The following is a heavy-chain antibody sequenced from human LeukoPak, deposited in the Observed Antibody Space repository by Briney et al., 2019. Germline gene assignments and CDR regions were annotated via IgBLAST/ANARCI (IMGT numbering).Heavy chain of an antibody. CDR3: ASDRVFYGLDV. V-gene: IGHV3-74*01. Sequence: PGGSLRLSCAASGFTFSSYWMHGVRQAPGKGLMWVSRIKSDGSETSYADSVKGRFTISRDNARNTLYLQMNSLRPEDTAIYYCASDRVFYGLDVWGQGTTVTVSS. CDR2: IKSDGSET. CDR1: GFTFSSYW. J-gene: IGHJ6*02.